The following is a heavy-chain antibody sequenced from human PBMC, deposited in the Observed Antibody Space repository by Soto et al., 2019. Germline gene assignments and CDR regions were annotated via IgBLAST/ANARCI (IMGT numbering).Heavy chain of an antibody. Sequence: SETLSLTCTVSGASLSSISYYWGWIRQPPGKGLEWVGSIFFTGNIYYNPSLKSRVTISVDTSRNQFSLMVNSVTAADTAVYYCASRHCSGGSCYNPGFDYWGQGALVTVSS. D-gene: IGHD2-15*01. CDR2: IFFTGNI. V-gene: IGHV4-39*01. CDR3: ASRHCSGGSCYNPGFDY. CDR1: GASLSSISYY. J-gene: IGHJ4*02.